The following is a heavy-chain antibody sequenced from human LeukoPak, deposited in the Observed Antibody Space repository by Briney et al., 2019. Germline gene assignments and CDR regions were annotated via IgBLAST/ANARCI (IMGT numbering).Heavy chain of an antibody. V-gene: IGHV4-39*01. CDR3: ASEGDGYNPFDY. Sequence: SQTLSLTCTVSGGSISSGDYYWGWIRQPPGKGLEWIGSIYYSGSTYYNPSLKSRVTISVDTSKNQFSLKLSSVTAADTAVYYCASEGDGYNPFDYWGQGTLVTVSS. D-gene: IGHD5-24*01. J-gene: IGHJ4*02. CDR2: IYYSGST. CDR1: GGSISSGDYY.